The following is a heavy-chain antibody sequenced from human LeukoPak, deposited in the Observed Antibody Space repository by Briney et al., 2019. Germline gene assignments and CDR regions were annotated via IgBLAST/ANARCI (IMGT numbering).Heavy chain of an antibody. Sequence: GGSLRLSCAASGFMFSTYWMSWVRQAPGKGLEWVANINQDGSETYYVDSVEGRFTISRDNAKNSLFLQMSSLRAEDTAVYYCARAERQFVSYYYYYIDVWGKGTMVTVSS. CDR3: ARAERQFVSYYYYYIDV. CDR2: INQDGSET. J-gene: IGHJ6*03. V-gene: IGHV3-7*01. CDR1: GFMFSTYW. D-gene: IGHD6-6*01.